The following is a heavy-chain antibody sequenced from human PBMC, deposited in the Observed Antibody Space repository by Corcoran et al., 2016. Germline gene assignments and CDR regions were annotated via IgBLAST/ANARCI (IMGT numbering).Heavy chain of an antibody. J-gene: IGHJ4*02. Sequence: QVQLVQSGAEVKKPGASVKVSRKASGYTFTSYYMHWVRQAPGQGLEWMGIINPSGGSTSYAQKFQGRVTMTRDTSTSTVYMELSSLRSEDTAVYYCASAARFSYFDYWGQGTLVTVSS. D-gene: IGHD6-6*01. CDR1: GYTFTSYY. CDR3: ASAARFSYFDY. CDR2: INPSGGST. V-gene: IGHV1-46*01.